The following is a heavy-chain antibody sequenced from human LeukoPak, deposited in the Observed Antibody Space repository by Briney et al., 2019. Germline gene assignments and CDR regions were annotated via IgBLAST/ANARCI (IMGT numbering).Heavy chain of an antibody. Sequence: PSETLSLICTVSGYSIRTDYYWGWIRQPPGKGPQWIGTINKSGNTYYNPPLRSRVTISVDTSKNQFSLKVRYMTAADTAVYYCARVPGVYYDSLTGYGSGWFDPWSQGTLVTVSS. CDR1: GYSIRTDYY. CDR3: ARVPGVYYDSLTGYGSGWFDP. D-gene: IGHD3-9*01. J-gene: IGHJ5*02. CDR2: INKSGNT. V-gene: IGHV4-38-2*02.